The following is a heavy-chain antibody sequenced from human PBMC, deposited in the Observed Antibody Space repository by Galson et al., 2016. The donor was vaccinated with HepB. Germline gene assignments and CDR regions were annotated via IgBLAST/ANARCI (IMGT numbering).Heavy chain of an antibody. CDR2: DSMDGRRK. J-gene: IGHJ4*02. CDR1: GFPFSQRG. V-gene: IGHV3-30*18. Sequence: SLRLSCAASGFPFSQRGMHWVRQAPGKGLEWVAADSMDGRRKWYADAVKGRFTISRDSANNMLFLQMTSLRADDTAVYYCAKRHEYCPPVGCSVDYWGQGTLVSVSS. CDR3: AKRHEYCPPVGCSVDY. D-gene: IGHD3-10*02.